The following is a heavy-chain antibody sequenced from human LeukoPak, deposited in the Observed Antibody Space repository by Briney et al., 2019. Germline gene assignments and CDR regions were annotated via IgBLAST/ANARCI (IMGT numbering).Heavy chain of an antibody. D-gene: IGHD6-19*01. CDR3: ARGEVAGYVPYY. CDR2: INHGGST. Sequence: SETLSLTCAVYGGSFSDYYWSWIRQPPGKGLEWIGEINHGGSTNYNPSLKSRVTISVDTSKNQFSLQLSSVTAADTAVYYCARGEVAGYVPYYWGQGTLVTVSS. J-gene: IGHJ4*02. V-gene: IGHV4-34*01. CDR1: GGSFSDYY.